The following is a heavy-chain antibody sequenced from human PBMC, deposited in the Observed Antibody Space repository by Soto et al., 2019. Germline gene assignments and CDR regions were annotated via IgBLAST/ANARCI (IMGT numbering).Heavy chain of an antibody. Sequence: QLQLQESGSGLVKPSQTLSLTCAVSGGSISSGGYSWGWIRQPPGKGLEWIGYIYHSGSTYYNPTLTSRVTISVDRSKNQVSLKLSSVSAADTAVYDCARVPDYWGQGTLVTVSS. CDR2: IYHSGST. V-gene: IGHV4-30-2*01. CDR3: ARVPDY. CDR1: GGSISSGGYS. J-gene: IGHJ4*02.